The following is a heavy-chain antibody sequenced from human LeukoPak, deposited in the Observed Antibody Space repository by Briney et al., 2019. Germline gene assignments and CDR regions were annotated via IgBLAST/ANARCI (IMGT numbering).Heavy chain of an antibody. CDR2: IYYSGST. CDR1: GGSISSGGYY. CDR3: ATYRDPVNRVAWFDP. Sequence: SQTLSLTCTVSGGSISSGGYYWSWIRQHPGKGLEWIGFIYYSGSTLYAPSFRSRVTISVDTSKNQFSLQLTSLTAADTAIYYCATYRDPVNRVAWFDPWGQGMLVTVSS. D-gene: IGHD4-17*01. V-gene: IGHV4-31*03. J-gene: IGHJ5*02.